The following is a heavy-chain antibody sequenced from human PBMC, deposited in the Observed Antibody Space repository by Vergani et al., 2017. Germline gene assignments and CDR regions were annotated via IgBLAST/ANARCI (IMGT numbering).Heavy chain of an antibody. V-gene: IGHV3-13*01. CDR2: IGTAGDT. J-gene: IGHJ4*02. Sequence: EVQLVETGGGLIKPGGSLRLSCAASGFTFSSYDMHWVRHATGKGLEWVSAIGTAGDTYYPGSVKGRFTISRENAKNSLYLQMNSLRAGDTAVYYCAKVNSLNYYGSGSGIFDYWGQGTLVAVSS. D-gene: IGHD3-10*01. CDR3: AKVNSLNYYGSGSGIFDY. CDR1: GFTFSSYD.